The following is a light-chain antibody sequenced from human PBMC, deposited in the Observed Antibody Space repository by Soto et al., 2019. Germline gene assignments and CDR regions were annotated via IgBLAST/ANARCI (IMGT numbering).Light chain of an antibody. V-gene: IGLV2-23*01. CDR3: CSYANTTTV. CDR2: EGS. CDR1: SSDVGGYNY. Sequence: QSVLTQPASVSGSPGQSITVSCTGTSSDVGGYNYVSWYQQHPGKAPKLMIYEGSKRPSGVSNRFSGSKSDNTASLTISGLQAEDEADYYCCSYANTTTVFGGGTKLTVL. J-gene: IGLJ3*02.